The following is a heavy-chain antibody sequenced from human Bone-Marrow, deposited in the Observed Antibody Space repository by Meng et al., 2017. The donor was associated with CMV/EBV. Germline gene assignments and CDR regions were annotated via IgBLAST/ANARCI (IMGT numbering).Heavy chain of an antibody. CDR3: VRGNTYLHYFDS. Sequence: GESLKISCAASGFTFSSYWMHWVRQAPGKGLVWVSRINSDGSSTSYADSVKGRFTISRDNAKNTLYLQMNSLRAGDTAVYYCVRGNTYLHYFDSWGQGTQVTVSS. D-gene: IGHD2/OR15-2a*01. J-gene: IGHJ4*02. V-gene: IGHV3-74*01. CDR1: GFTFSSYW. CDR2: INSDGSST.